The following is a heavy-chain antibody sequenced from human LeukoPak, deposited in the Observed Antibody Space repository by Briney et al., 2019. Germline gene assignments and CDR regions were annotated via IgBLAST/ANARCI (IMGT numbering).Heavy chain of an antibody. CDR1: GFTFSSYA. CDR2: VSSSDSSS. J-gene: IGHJ4*02. Sequence: GGSLRLSCAASGFTFSSYAMTWVRQAPGKVLEWVSTVSSSDSSSYYADSVKGRFTISRDNSKNALYLQMNSLRAEDTAVYYCAKGRGYCSGGSCYSDYWGQGTLVTVSS. D-gene: IGHD2-15*01. V-gene: IGHV3-23*01. CDR3: AKGRGYCSGGSCYSDY.